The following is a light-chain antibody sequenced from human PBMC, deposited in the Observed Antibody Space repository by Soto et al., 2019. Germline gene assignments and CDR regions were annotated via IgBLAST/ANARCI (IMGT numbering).Light chain of an antibody. Sequence: DIQMTQSPSTLSASVGDRVTITCRASQSISSWLAWYQQKPGKAPKLLIYDASSLESGVPSRFSGSGSGTEFTLTIGSLQPDDFATYYCQQYNSYSGALTLGGGTKVEIK. CDR3: QQYNSYSGALT. J-gene: IGKJ4*01. CDR1: QSISSW. CDR2: DAS. V-gene: IGKV1-5*01.